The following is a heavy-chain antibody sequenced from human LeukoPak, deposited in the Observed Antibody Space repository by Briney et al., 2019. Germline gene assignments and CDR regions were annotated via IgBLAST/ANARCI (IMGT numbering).Heavy chain of an antibody. V-gene: IGHV4-59*01. Sequence: SETLSLTCTLSGGSISTFYWSWIRQPPGKGLEWIGNIYHSGSTNYNPSLKSRVTISVDTSKNQLSLKLSSVTAADTAVYYCARGYGRDGYRTLDYWGQGTLVTVSS. J-gene: IGHJ4*02. CDR2: IYHSGST. D-gene: IGHD5-24*01. CDR3: ARGYGRDGYRTLDY. CDR1: GGSISTFY.